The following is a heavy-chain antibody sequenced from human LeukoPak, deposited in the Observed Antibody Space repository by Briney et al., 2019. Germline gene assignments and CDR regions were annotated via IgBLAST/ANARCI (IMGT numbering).Heavy chain of an antibody. CDR3: ATTYDSSGCD. V-gene: IGHV3-7*01. CDR1: VLTFSDFW. J-gene: IGHJ4*02. Sequence: QPGGSLRLSCAASVLTFSDFWMAWVRQAPGKGLEGVANIKQDGSVQFYGDSVKGRFTISRDNAKNSLYLQMNSLIPADTSVFSFATTYDSSGCDWGQGTLVTVSS. CDR2: IKQDGSVQ. D-gene: IGHD3-22*01.